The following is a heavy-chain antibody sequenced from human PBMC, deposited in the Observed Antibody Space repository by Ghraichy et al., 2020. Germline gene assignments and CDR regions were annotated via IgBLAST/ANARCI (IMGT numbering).Heavy chain of an antibody. CDR1: GFTVSSNY. Sequence: GGSLRLSCAASGFTVSSNYMSWVRQAPGKGLEWVSVIYSGGSTYYADSVKGRFTISRHNSKNTLYLQMNSLRAEDTAVYYCARVMEGTGTAVENYYYYYYMDVWGKGTTVTVSS. D-gene: IGHD6-19*01. J-gene: IGHJ6*03. CDR3: ARVMEGTGTAVENYYYYYYMDV. CDR2: IYSGGST. V-gene: IGHV3-53*04.